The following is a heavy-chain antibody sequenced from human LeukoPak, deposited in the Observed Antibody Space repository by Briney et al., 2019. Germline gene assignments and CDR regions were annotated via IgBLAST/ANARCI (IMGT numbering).Heavy chain of an antibody. V-gene: IGHV3-48*03. D-gene: IGHD2-2*01. Sequence: PGGSRRLSCAPFGFTFSSYEMNWVRQAPGKGLEWVSYIGSSGSPIYYADSVKGRFTISRDNAKNSLYLQMNSLRAEDTAVYYCAREKGRYCSSTSCSRRFDPWGQGTLVTVSS. CDR2: IGSSGSPI. CDR1: GFTFSSYE. CDR3: AREKGRYCSSTSCSRRFDP. J-gene: IGHJ5*02.